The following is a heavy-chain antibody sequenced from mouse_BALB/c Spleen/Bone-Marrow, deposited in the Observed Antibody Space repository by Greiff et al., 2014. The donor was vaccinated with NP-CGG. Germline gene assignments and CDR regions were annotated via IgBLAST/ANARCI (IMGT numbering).Heavy chain of an antibody. J-gene: IGHJ1*01. CDR1: GFSLTSYG. Sequence: QVQLKESGPGLVAPSQSLSITCTVSGFSLTSYGVHWVRQPPGKGLEWLGVIWAGGSIDYNAALMSRLSISKDNSKSQVFLKMNSLQTDDTAMYYCARDPIYYDYDWYFDVWGAGTTVTVSS. V-gene: IGHV2-9*02. CDR2: IWAGGSI. D-gene: IGHD2-4*01. CDR3: ARDPIYYDYDWYFDV.